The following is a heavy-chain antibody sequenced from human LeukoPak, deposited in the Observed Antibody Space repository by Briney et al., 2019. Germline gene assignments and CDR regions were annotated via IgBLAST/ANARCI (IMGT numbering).Heavy chain of an antibody. J-gene: IGHJ4*02. V-gene: IGHV4-34*01. Sequence: KPSETLSLTCAVYGGSFSGYYWNWIRQPPGKGLEWIGEINHSGSTTYNPSLKSRVTISLDTSKNQFSLKLSSVTAADTAVYYCARVDYDFWSGYQGSFDYWGQGTLVTVSS. D-gene: IGHD3-3*01. CDR1: GGSFSGYY. CDR2: INHSGST. CDR3: ARVDYDFWSGYQGSFDY.